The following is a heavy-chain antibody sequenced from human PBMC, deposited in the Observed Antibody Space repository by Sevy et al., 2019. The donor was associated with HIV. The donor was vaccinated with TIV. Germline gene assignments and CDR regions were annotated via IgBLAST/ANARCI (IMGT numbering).Heavy chain of an antibody. V-gene: IGHV1-69*13. J-gene: IGHJ6*02. CDR3: ALGGWYQLLANYYYAMDV. D-gene: IGHD2-2*01. Sequence: ASVKVSCKASGGTFSSYSVSWVRQAPGQGLEWMGGITRIFKTPNYAQNFQGRLTISADDSTSVAYMELSSLRSEDTGVYYCALGGWYQLLANYYYAMDVWGQGTTVTVSS. CDR1: GGTFSSYS. CDR2: ITRIFKTP.